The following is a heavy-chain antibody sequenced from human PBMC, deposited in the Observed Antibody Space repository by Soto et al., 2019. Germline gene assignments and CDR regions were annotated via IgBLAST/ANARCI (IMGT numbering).Heavy chain of an antibody. CDR2: IYYSGST. D-gene: IGHD5-18*01. Sequence: PSETLSLTCTVPGGSISSYYWSWIRQPPGKGLEWIGYIYYSGSTNYNPSLKSRVTISVDTSKNQFSLKLSSVTAADTAVYYCARGYSYGFPGYAFDIWGQGTMVTVSS. J-gene: IGHJ3*02. CDR3: ARGYSYGFPGYAFDI. CDR1: GGSISSYY. V-gene: IGHV4-59*01.